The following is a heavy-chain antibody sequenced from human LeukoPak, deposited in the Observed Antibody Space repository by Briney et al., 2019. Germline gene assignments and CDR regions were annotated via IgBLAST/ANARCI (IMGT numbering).Heavy chain of an antibody. CDR1: GGSISGYY. CDR2: IYYTGST. J-gene: IGHJ4*02. CDR3: ARRRGWYPVDY. V-gene: IGHV4-59*05. D-gene: IGHD6-19*01. Sequence: SETLSLTCTVSGGSISGYYWSWIRQPPGKGLEWVGTIYYTGSTYYNPSLKSRVTISVDTSKNQCSLKLSSVTAADTAVYYCARRRGWYPVDYWGQGTLVTVSS.